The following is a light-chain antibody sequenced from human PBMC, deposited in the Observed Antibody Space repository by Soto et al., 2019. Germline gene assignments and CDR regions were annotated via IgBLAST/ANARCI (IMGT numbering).Light chain of an antibody. V-gene: IGKV3-20*01. CDR1: QSVSSSY. J-gene: IGKJ4*01. CDR2: GTS. Sequence: VLTQSPGTLSLSPGERATLSCRASQSVSSSYLAWYQQKPGQAPRLLIYGTSTRASGIPDRFSGSGSGTDFTLTITRLEPEDFAVYFCQQYGVSPATFGGGTKVDIK. CDR3: QQYGVSPAT.